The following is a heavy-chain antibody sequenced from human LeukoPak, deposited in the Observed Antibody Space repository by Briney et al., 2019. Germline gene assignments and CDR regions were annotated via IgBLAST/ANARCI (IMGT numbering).Heavy chain of an antibody. Sequence: PSETLSLTCTVSGGSISSYYWSWIRQPPGKGLEWIGYIYYSGSTNYNPSLKSRVTISVDTSKNQFSLKLSSMTAADTAVYYCARVRSHDSSGYYWGFDYWGQGTLVTVSS. CDR3: ARVRSHDSSGYYWGFDY. CDR2: IYYSGST. V-gene: IGHV4-59*01. J-gene: IGHJ4*02. CDR1: GGSISSYY. D-gene: IGHD3-22*01.